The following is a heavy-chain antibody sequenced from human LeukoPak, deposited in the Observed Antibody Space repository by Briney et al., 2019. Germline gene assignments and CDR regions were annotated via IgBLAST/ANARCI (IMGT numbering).Heavy chain of an antibody. D-gene: IGHD6-19*01. CDR3: AKDYEIAVMGYFDY. CDR1: GFTFSSYA. V-gene: IGHV3-23*01. Sequence: PGGSLRLSXAASGFTFSSYAMSWVRQAPGKGLEWGSAISGSGGSTYYADSVKGRFTISRDNSKNTLYLQMNSLRAEDTAVYYCAKDYEIAVMGYFDYWGQGTLVTVSS. CDR2: ISGSGGST. J-gene: IGHJ4*02.